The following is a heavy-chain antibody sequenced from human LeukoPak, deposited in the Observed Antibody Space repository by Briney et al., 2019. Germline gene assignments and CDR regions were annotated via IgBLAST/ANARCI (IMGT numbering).Heavy chain of an antibody. Sequence: GGSLRLSCAASGFTFGSYTMNWVRQAPGKGLVWVSSISSSSSYIYYADSVKGRFTISRDNAKNSLFLQMNSLRAEDTAVYNCARDWLTGNDWGQGTLVTVSS. D-gene: IGHD7-27*01. J-gene: IGHJ4*02. CDR1: GFTFGSYT. CDR3: ARDWLTGND. CDR2: ISSSSSYI. V-gene: IGHV3-21*01.